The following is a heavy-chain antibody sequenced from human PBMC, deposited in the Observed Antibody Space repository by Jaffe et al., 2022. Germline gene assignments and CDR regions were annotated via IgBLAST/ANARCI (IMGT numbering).Heavy chain of an antibody. J-gene: IGHJ3*02. V-gene: IGHV4-38-2*01. CDR2: IYHSGST. Sequence: QVQLQESGPGLVKPSETLSLTCAVSGYSISSGYYWGWIRQPPGKGLEWIGSIYHSGSTYYNPSLKSRVTISVDTSKNQFSLKLSSVTAADTAVYYCARPLLWFGEFTDAFDIWGQGTMVTVSS. CDR3: ARPLLWFGEFTDAFDI. CDR1: GYSISSGYY. D-gene: IGHD3-10*01.